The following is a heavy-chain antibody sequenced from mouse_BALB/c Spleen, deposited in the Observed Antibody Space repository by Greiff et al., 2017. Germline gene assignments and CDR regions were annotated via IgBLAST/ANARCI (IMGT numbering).Heavy chain of an antibody. Sequence: LQESGAELAKPGASVKMSCKASGYTFTSYWMHWVKQRPGQGLEWIGYINPSTGYTEYNQKFKDKATLTADKSSSTAYMQLSSLTSEDSAVYYCARSNWYFDVWGEGTTVTVSS. CDR2: INPSTGYT. J-gene: IGHJ1*01. CDR1: GYTFTSYW. V-gene: IGHV1-7*01. CDR3: ARSNWYFDV.